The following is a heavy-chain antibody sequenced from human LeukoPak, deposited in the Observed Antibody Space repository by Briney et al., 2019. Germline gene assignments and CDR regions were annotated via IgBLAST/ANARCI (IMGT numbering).Heavy chain of an antibody. CDR2: IKQDGSEK. V-gene: IGHV3-7*01. CDR3: ARAPGEGWFDP. J-gene: IGHJ5*02. CDR1: GFTFSSYW. D-gene: IGHD4-17*01. Sequence: GGSLRLSCAASGFTFSSYWMSWVRQAPGKGLEWVASIKQDGSEKYYVDSVKGRFTISRDNAKNSLYLQMNSPRAEDTALYYCARAPGEGWFDPWGQGTLVTVSS.